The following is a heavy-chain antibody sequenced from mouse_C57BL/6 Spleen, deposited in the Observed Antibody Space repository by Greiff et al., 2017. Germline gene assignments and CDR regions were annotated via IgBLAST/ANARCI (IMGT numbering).Heavy chain of an antibody. CDR2: ISSGSSTS. V-gene: IGHV5-17*01. CDR3: ATAYYSNFYFDY. CDR1: GFTFSDYG. D-gene: IGHD2-5*01. J-gene: IGHJ2*01. Sequence: DVKLVESGGGLVKPGGSLKLSCAASGFTFSDYGMHWVRQAPEKGLEWVTYISSGSSTSYYADTVKGRFTISRDNAKNTLFLQMTSLRSEDTAMYYCATAYYSNFYFDYWGQGTTLTVSS.